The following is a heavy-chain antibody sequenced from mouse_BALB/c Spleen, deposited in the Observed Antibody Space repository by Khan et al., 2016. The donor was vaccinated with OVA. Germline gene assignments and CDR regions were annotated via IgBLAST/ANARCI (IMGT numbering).Heavy chain of an antibody. CDR3: ARGSYYGYYFDY. J-gene: IGHJ2*01. Sequence: EVQLQESGPGLVKPSQSLSLTCTVTGYSITSGYAWNWIRQFPGNKLEWMGYISYSGVTSYTPSLKSRISITRDTSKNQFFLQLNSVTTEDTATYYGARGSYYGYYFDYWGQGTTLTVSS. D-gene: IGHD1-1*01. CDR1: GYSITSGYA. CDR2: ISYSGVT. V-gene: IGHV3-2*02.